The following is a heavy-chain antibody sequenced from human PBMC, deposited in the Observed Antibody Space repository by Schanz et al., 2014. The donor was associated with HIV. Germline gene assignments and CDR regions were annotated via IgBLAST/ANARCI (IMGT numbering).Heavy chain of an antibody. Sequence: EVQVLESGGGIIQPGGSLRLSCAASGFTFSMYAMSWVRQAPGKGLEWVSVISGSGGTTYFADSVKGRFTISRDNSKSTLYLQTNSLRPEDTAIYYCTRKGYGGEPTDWYFDLWGRGTLVTVSS. CDR1: GFTFSMYA. CDR3: TRKGYGGEPTDWYFDL. V-gene: IGHV3-23*01. CDR2: ISGSGGTT. J-gene: IGHJ2*01. D-gene: IGHD4-17*01.